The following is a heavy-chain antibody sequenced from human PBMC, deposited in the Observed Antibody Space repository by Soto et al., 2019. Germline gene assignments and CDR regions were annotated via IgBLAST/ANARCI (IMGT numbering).Heavy chain of an antibody. Sequence: QVQLQESGPGLVKPSETLSLICTVSGGSVSSDSYYWSWIRQPPGKGLEWIGYIYYSGSTKYNPSLKSRVTISVDTSKNQFSLKLSSVTAADTAVYYCARDHGRGVVTPKWDNWFDPWGQGTLVTVSS. D-gene: IGHD2-21*02. CDR1: GGSVSSDSYY. CDR2: IYYSGST. V-gene: IGHV4-61*01. CDR3: ARDHGRGVVTPKWDNWFDP. J-gene: IGHJ5*02.